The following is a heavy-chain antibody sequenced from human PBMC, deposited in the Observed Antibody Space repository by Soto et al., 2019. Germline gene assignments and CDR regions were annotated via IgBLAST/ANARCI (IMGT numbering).Heavy chain of an antibody. CDR1: GYTLTELS. CDR2: FDPEDGET. J-gene: IGHJ6*03. V-gene: IGHV1-24*01. CDR3: ATTYCSGGSCSSSPGIYYYMDV. D-gene: IGHD2-15*01. Sequence: QVQLVQSGAEVKKPGASVKVSCKVSGYTLTELSMHWVRQAPGKGLEWMGGFDPEDGETIYAQKFQGRVTMTEDTSTDTAYMELSGLRSEDTAVYYCATTYCSGGSCSSSPGIYYYMDVWGKGTTVTVSS.